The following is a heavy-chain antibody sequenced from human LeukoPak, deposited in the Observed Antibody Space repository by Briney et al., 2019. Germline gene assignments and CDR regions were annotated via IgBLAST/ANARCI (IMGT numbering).Heavy chain of an antibody. CDR3: AREGWGYYFDF. V-gene: IGHV4-59*01. D-gene: IGHD7-27*01. J-gene: IGHJ4*02. Sequence: SETLSLTCTVSGGSISSYYWSWIRQPPGKGLEWIGYIYYTGTTNYNPSLKSRLTISVDTSKNQFSLNLSSVTSADTAVYYCAREGWGYYFDFWGQGTLVTVSS. CDR1: GGSISSYY. CDR2: IYYTGTT.